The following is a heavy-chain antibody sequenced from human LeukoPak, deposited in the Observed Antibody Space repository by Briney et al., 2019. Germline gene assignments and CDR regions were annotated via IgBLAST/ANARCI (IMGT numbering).Heavy chain of an antibody. CDR2: ISWNSGSI. D-gene: IGHD6-19*01. V-gene: IGHV3-9*01. CDR3: AKDVGVTDSSGWYD. J-gene: IGHJ4*02. Sequence: GGSLRLSCAASGFSFSDYAMSWVRQAPARGPEWVSGISWNSGSIGYADSVKGRFTISRDNAKNSLYLQMNSLRAEDTALYYCAKDVGVTDSSGWYDWGQGTLVTVSS. CDR1: GFSFSDYA.